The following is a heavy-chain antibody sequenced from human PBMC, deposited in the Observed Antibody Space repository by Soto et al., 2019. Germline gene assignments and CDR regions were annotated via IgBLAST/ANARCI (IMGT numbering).Heavy chain of an antibody. Sequence: ASVKVSCKASGYTFTNYYILWVRQAPGQGLEWMGIINPSGGSTTYAQKFQGRVTMTRDTSTSTVYMELSSLRSEDTAVYYCTRAPSYGAFDIWGQGTMVTVSS. CDR1: GYTFTNYY. J-gene: IGHJ3*02. D-gene: IGHD4-17*01. CDR2: INPSGGST. V-gene: IGHV1-46*03. CDR3: TRAPSYGAFDI.